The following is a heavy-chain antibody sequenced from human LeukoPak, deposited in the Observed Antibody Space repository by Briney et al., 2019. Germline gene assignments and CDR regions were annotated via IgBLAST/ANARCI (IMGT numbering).Heavy chain of an antibody. J-gene: IGHJ4*02. CDR2: IYYSGST. CDR1: GGSISSSSYY. Sequence: PSETLSLTCTVSGGSISSSSYYWGWIRQPPGKGLEWIGSIYYSGSTYYNPSLKSRVTISVDTSKNQFSLKLSSVTAADTAVYYCARGGIGNENFDHWGQGTLVTASS. D-gene: IGHD1-1*01. V-gene: IGHV4-39*07. CDR3: ARGGIGNENFDH.